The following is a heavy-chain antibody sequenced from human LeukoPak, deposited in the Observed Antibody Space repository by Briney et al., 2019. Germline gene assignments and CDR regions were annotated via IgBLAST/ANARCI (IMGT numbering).Heavy chain of an antibody. Sequence: PGGSLRLSCAASGFTFSSYAMSWVRQAPGKGLEWVANIKQDGSDKYYVDSVKGRFTISRDNAKTLLYLQINSLRAEDTAVYYCAREPSGDYFDYWGQGTLVTVSS. J-gene: IGHJ4*02. CDR3: AREPSGDYFDY. D-gene: IGHD4-17*01. V-gene: IGHV3-7*03. CDR2: IKQDGSDK. CDR1: GFTFSSYA.